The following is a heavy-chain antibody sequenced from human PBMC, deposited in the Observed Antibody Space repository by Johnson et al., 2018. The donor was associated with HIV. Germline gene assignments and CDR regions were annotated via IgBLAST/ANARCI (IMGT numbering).Heavy chain of an antibody. J-gene: IGHJ3*02. CDR2: ISYDGNNK. CDR3: ARHTGYDAFDI. Sequence: QVQLVESGGGVVQPGRSLRLSCAASGFTFNSYAMHWVRQAPGKGLEWVAVISYDGNNKYYADSVRGRFTISRDNAENSLYLQMNSLRAEDTAVYYCARHTGYDAFDIWGQGTMVTVSS. CDR1: GFTFNSYA. V-gene: IGHV3-30*04. D-gene: IGHD2-21*01.